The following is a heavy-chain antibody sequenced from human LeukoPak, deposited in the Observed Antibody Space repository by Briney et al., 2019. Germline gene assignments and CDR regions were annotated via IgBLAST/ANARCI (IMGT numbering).Heavy chain of an antibody. CDR3: ARYVLLMDY. CDR1: GFGFRDHH. D-gene: IGHD3-16*01. Sequence: PGGSLRLSCAASGFGFRDHHMSWVRQVPGKGLEWLAYISRDGNIIVYAGSVKGRFTISRDNAKQSVYLEMKSLRPEDTAVYYCARYVLLMDYWGQGTLVTVSS. CDR2: ISRDGNII. J-gene: IGHJ4*02. V-gene: IGHV3-11*01.